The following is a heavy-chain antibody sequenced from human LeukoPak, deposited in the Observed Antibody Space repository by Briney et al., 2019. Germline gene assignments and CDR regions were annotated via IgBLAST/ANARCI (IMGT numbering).Heavy chain of an antibody. CDR1: GGSISSGSYY. J-gene: IGHJ4*02. D-gene: IGHD2-15*01. CDR2: IYTSGST. Sequence: SQTLSLTCTVSGGSISSGSYYWSWIRQPAGKGLEWIGRIYTSGSTNYNPSLKSRVTISVDTSKNQFSLKLSSVTAADTAVYYCARGYCSGGSCHLDYWGQGTLVTVSS. CDR3: ARGYCSGGSCHLDY. V-gene: IGHV4-61*02.